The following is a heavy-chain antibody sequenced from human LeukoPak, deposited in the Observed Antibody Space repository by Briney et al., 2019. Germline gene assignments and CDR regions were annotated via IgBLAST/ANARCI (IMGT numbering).Heavy chain of an antibody. CDR1: GFTFSNSA. Sequence: GGSLRLSCAASGFTFSNSAMSWVRQAPGKGLEWVSTLSGSGITTYYADSVKGRFTISRDNSKNTLYLQTNSLRAEDTAVYYCAKGIYSSGWSYFDYWGHGTLVTVSS. J-gene: IGHJ4*01. D-gene: IGHD6-19*01. CDR2: LSGSGITT. V-gene: IGHV3-23*01. CDR3: AKGIYSSGWSYFDY.